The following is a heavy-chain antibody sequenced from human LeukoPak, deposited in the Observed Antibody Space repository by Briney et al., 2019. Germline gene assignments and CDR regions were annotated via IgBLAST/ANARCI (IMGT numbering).Heavy chain of an antibody. CDR1: GFAFSTYW. Sequence: GGSLRLSCAASGFAFSTYWMHWVRQAPGKGLVWVSRIRTDGGSTYYADSVKGRFTVSRDNAKNTLYLQMNSLRAEDTAVYYCASGLSPRSRYYYYGSGGPDAFDIWGQGTMVTVSS. CDR2: IRTDGGST. V-gene: IGHV3-74*01. CDR3: ASGLSPRSRYYYYGSGGPDAFDI. J-gene: IGHJ3*02. D-gene: IGHD3-10*01.